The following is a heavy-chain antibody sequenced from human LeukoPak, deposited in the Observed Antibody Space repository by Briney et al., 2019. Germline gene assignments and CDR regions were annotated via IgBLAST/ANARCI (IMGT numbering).Heavy chain of an antibody. CDR1: EYTFTSYY. D-gene: IGHD6-13*01. J-gene: IGHJ6*02. CDR2: INPSGGST. V-gene: IGHV1-46*01. CDR3: ARDRLAAAGTGVLYGMDV. Sequence: GASVKVSCKASEYTFTSYYMHWVRQAPGQGLEWMGIINPSGGSTSYAQKFQGRVTMTRDTSTSTVYMELSSLRSEDTAVYYCARDRLAAAGTGVLYGMDVWGQGTTVTVSS.